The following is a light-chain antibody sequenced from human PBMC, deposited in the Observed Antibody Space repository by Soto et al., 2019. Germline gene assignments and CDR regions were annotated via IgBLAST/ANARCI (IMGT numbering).Light chain of an antibody. CDR3: SSYTSRSYV. CDR2: EVS. CDR1: SSDVGDYNY. V-gene: IGLV2-14*01. J-gene: IGLJ1*01. Sequence: QSVLTQHASVSGSPGQSITISCTGTSSDVGDYNYVSWYQLHPGKAPKVMIYEVSNRPSGISNRFSGSKSGNTASLTISGLQAEDEADYYCSSYTSRSYVFGTGTNVTVL.